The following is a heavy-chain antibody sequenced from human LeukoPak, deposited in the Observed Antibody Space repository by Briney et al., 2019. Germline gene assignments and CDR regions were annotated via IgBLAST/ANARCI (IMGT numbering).Heavy chain of an antibody. CDR1: GGSISSSSYY. D-gene: IGHD3-10*01. J-gene: IGHJ4*02. CDR2: IYYSGST. CDR3: AREYYYGSGSYELDY. Sequence: SETLSLTCTVSGGSISSSSYYWGWIRQPPGKGLEWIGSIYYSGSTYYNPSLKSRVTISVDTSKNQFSLKLSSVTAADTAVYYCAREYYYGSGSYELDYWGQGTLVTVSS. V-gene: IGHV4-39*07.